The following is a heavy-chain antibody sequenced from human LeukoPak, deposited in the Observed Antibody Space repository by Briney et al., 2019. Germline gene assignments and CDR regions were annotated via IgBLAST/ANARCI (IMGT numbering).Heavy chain of an antibody. CDR3: AKGAAGLYYYYYYGMDV. CDR1: GFTFSSYG. CDR2: ISYDGSNK. Sequence: GGSLRLSCAASGFTFSSYGMHWVRQAPGKGLEWVAVISYDGSNKYYADSVKGRFTISRDNSKNTPYLQMNSLRAEDTAVYYCAKGAAGLYYYYYYGMDVWGQGTTVTVSS. V-gene: IGHV3-30*18. D-gene: IGHD6-13*01. J-gene: IGHJ6*02.